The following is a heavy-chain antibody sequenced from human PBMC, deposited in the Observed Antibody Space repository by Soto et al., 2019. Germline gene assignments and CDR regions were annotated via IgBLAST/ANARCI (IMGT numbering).Heavy chain of an antibody. J-gene: IGHJ3*01. CDR2: ISGTGTSA. D-gene: IGHD6-19*01. Sequence: QPGGSLRLSWAASGLTFSNYAMKWVRQAPGKGLEWVSVISGTGTSAYYADSVKGRFTISRDNSKNTLYLQMNSLRAEDTAIYSCLKEGNGWYSRGSFDFWGRGTLVTVSS. V-gene: IGHV3-23*01. CDR3: LKEGNGWYSRGSFDF. CDR1: GLTFSNYA.